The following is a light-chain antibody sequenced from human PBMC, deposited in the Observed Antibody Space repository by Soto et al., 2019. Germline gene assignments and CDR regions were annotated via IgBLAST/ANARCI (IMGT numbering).Light chain of an antibody. CDR2: DDN. V-gene: IGLV1-51*01. CDR1: SSNIGGNS. CDR3: GSWDSSLSAYV. Sequence: QSVMTQPPSVSAAPGQTVTISCSGSSSNIGGNSVSWYQQLPGTAPTLLIYDDNKRPSGIPDRFSGSKSGTSATLGITGFQTGDEADYYCGSWDSSLSAYVFGTGTKVTVL. J-gene: IGLJ1*01.